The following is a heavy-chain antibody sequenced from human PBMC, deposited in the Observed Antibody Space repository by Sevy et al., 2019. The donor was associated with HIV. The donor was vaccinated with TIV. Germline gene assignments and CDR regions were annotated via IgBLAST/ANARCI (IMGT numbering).Heavy chain of an antibody. V-gene: IGHV3-30*04. CDR3: ARDVGDFWTRLDY. D-gene: IGHD3-3*01. Sequence: GGSLRLSCAASGFTFSSYAMHWVRQAPGKGLEWAAVMSYDGSNKYYADSVKGRFTISGDNSKNTLYLQMNSLRGEDTAVYYCARDVGDFWTRLDYWGQGTLVTVSS. CDR1: GFTFSSYA. J-gene: IGHJ4*02. CDR2: MSYDGSNK.